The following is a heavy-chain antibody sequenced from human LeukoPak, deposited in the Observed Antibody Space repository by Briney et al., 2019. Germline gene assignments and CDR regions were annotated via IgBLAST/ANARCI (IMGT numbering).Heavy chain of an antibody. V-gene: IGHV3-21*01. CDR2: ISSSSSYI. CDR3: ARDLRRRDGYNGFGY. J-gene: IGHJ4*02. Sequence: PGGSLRLSCAASGFTFSSYSMNWVHQAPGKGLEWVSSISSSSSYIYYADSVKGRFTISRDNAKNSLYLQMNSLRAEDTAVYYCARDLRRRDGYNGFGYWGQGTLVTVSS. CDR1: GFTFSSYS. D-gene: IGHD5-24*01.